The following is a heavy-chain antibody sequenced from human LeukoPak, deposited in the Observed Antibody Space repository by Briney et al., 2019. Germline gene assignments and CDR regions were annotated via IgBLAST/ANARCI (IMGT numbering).Heavy chain of an antibody. CDR3: VGTRTYNYGSGDEVDY. J-gene: IGHJ4*02. Sequence: SETLSLTCAVYGGSFSGYYWSWIRQPPGKGLEWIGEINHSGSTNYNPSLKSRVTISVDTSKNQFSLKLSSVTAADTAVYYCVGTRTYNYGSGDEVDYWGQGTLVTVSS. D-gene: IGHD3-10*01. CDR1: GGSFSGYY. CDR2: INHSGST. V-gene: IGHV4-34*01.